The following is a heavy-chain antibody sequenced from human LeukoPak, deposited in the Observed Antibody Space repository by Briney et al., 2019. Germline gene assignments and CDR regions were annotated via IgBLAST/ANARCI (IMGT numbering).Heavy chain of an antibody. V-gene: IGHV3-23*01. CDR2: IGGSGDAT. D-gene: IGHD1-14*01. J-gene: IGHJ5*02. CDR3: AKGSGINHYHWIDP. Sequence: PGGSLRLSCVGSGFTFSNHAMTWVRQAPGKGLEWVSSIGGSGDATYYADSVKGRFTISRDNSKNTLYLQMDSLRAEDTALYYCAKGSGINHYHWIDPWGQGTLVTVSS. CDR1: GFTFSNHA.